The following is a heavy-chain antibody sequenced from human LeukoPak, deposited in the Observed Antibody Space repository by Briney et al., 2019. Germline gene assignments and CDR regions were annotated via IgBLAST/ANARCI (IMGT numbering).Heavy chain of an antibody. Sequence: GGSLRLSCAASGFTFSTYAMHWVRQAPGKGLEWVAFISYDGSNKYYADSVKGRFTISRDNPKNTLNLQMNSLRAEDTAVYNCARDRGSREDGMDVWGQGTTVTVSS. J-gene: IGHJ6*02. V-gene: IGHV3-30-3*01. D-gene: IGHD1-26*01. CDR2: ISYDGSNK. CDR3: ARDRGSREDGMDV. CDR1: GFTFSTYA.